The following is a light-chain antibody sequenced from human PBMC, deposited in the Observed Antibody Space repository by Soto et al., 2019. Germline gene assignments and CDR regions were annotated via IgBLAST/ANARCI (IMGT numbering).Light chain of an antibody. Sequence: EIVMTQSPATLSVSPGERATLSCRASQIVSSNLAGYQQKPGQAPRLVIYGASTRATGVPARFSGSGSGTECTLTISSLQSEDFAVYYCQQYNNWPPWTFGQGTQVESK. CDR1: QIVSSN. CDR3: QQYNNWPPWT. V-gene: IGKV3-15*01. J-gene: IGKJ1*01. CDR2: GAS.